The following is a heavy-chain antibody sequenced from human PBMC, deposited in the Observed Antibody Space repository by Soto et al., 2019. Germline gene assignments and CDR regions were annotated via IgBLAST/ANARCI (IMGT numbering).Heavy chain of an antibody. Sequence: GASVKVSCKASGYTFTGYYMHWVRQAPGQGLEWMGWINPNSGGTNYAQKFQGWVTMTRDTSISTAYMELSRLRSDDTAVYYCARSAPDYYDSSGYYVNELYYFDYWGQGTLVTVSS. CDR2: INPNSGGT. J-gene: IGHJ4*02. D-gene: IGHD3-22*01. CDR3: ARSAPDYYDSSGYYVNELYYFDY. V-gene: IGHV1-2*04. CDR1: GYTFTGYY.